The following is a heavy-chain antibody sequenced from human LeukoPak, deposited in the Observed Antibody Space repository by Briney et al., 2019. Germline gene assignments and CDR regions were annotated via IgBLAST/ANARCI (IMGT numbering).Heavy chain of an antibody. CDR1: GGSISSYY. CDR3: ARDSFSSWSGNDAFDI. J-gene: IGHJ3*02. V-gene: IGHV4-59*01. CDR2: IYYSGST. D-gene: IGHD6-13*01. Sequence: SETLSLTCPVSGGSISSYYWSWIRQPPGKGLEWIGYIYYSGSTNYNPSLKSRVTISVDTSKNQFSLKLSSVTAADTAVYYCARDSFSSWSGNDAFDIWGQGTMVTVSS.